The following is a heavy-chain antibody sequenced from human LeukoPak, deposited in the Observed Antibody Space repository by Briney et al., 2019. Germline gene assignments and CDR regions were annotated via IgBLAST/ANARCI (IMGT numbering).Heavy chain of an antibody. CDR2: ISGSGGST. V-gene: IGHV3-23*01. D-gene: IGHD5-18*01. J-gene: IGHJ5*02. Sequence: PGGSLRLSCAASGFTFSSYAMSWVRQAPGKGLEWVSAISGSGGSTYYADSVKGRFTISRDNSKNTLYLQMNSLRAEDTAVYYCAKDIARIQLLSNWFDPWGQGTLVTVSS. CDR1: GFTFSSYA. CDR3: AKDIARIQLLSNWFDP.